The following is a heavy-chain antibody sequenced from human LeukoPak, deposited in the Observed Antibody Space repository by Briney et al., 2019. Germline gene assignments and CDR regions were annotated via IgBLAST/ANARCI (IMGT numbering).Heavy chain of an antibody. D-gene: IGHD3-22*01. CDR1: GFTFSSYA. CDR2: ISGSGAST. V-gene: IGHV3-23*01. CDR3: AKDLLNYYDSSDY. J-gene: IGHJ4*02. Sequence: PGGSLRLSCAASGFTFSSYAMSWVRQAPGKGLEWVSVISGSGASTYYADSVKGRFTISRDNSKNTLYLQMNCLRAEDTAVYYCAKDLLNYYDSSDYWGQGTLVTVSS.